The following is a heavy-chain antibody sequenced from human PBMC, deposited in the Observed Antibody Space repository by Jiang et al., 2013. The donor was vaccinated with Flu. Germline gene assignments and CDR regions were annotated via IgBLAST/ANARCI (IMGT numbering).Heavy chain of an antibody. Sequence: GTTDYAAPVKGRFTISRDDYKNTLYLQMNSLKTEDTAVYYCTTRYDILTGYYTGAFDIWGQGTMVTVSS. CDR2: GTT. V-gene: IGHV3-15*01. J-gene: IGHJ3*02. D-gene: IGHD3-9*01. CDR3: TTRYDILTGYYTGAFDI.